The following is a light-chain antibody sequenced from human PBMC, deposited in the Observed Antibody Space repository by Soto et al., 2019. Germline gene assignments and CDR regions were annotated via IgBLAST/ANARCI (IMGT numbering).Light chain of an antibody. CDR1: SSNIGSNS. CDR2: SNS. Sequence: QAVVTQPPSASGTPGQRVTISCSGSSSNIGSNSVHWYQQLPGTAPKLLIYSNSQRPSGVPERISGSKSGTSASLAISGLRSEDEADYDCAAWDDSLSGVVFGGGTKLTVL. J-gene: IGLJ2*01. CDR3: AAWDDSLSGVV. V-gene: IGLV1-47*01.